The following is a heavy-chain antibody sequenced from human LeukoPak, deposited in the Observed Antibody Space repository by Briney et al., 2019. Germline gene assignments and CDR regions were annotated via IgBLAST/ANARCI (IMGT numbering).Heavy chain of an antibody. D-gene: IGHD3-10*01. V-gene: IGHV4-39*01. CDR1: GASISGSSHYF. CDR2: IYYSGIT. CDR3: ARSYGSGSYSYYMDV. J-gene: IGHJ6*03. Sequence: SETLSLTCTVSGASISGSSHYFWGWIRQTPGKGLEWIGSIYYSGITYYTPSLKSRLTISVDTSRNQFSLKLSSVTAADTAAYYCARSYGSGSYSYYMDVWGKGTTVTISS.